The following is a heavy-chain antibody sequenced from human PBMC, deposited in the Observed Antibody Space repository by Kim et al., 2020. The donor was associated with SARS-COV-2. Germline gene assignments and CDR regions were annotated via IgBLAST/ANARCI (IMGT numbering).Heavy chain of an antibody. CDR2: ISFDGGNE. Sequence: GGSLRLSCAASGFTFSSYGMNWVRQAPGKGLEWLSYISFDGGNEYYAESVKGRCTISRDKSKNTLYLHMNSLRVEDTGVYYCARDRRDYYDTSTYSFIGTGGLWGQGTLVPVFS. CDR1: GFTFSSYG. V-gene: IGHV3-30*03. CDR3: ARDRRDYYDTSTYSFIGTGGL. J-gene: IGHJ4*02. D-gene: IGHD3-22*01.